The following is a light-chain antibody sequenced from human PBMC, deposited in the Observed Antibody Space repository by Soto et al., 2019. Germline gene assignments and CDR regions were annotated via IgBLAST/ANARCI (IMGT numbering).Light chain of an antibody. CDR3: QHYDGPPFT. V-gene: IGKV3-20*01. CDR2: GVS. Sequence: EIVLTQSPGTLSLSPGERATLSCRASQSVNSRFLAWFQQRPGQAPSLLIYGVSRRATGIPDRFSGSGSGTDFTLIISRLELEDFAVYYCQHYDGPPFTFGPGTKVDIK. J-gene: IGKJ3*01. CDR1: QSVNSRF.